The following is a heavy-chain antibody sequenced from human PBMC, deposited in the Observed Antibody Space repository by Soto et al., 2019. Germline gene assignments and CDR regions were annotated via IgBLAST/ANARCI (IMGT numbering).Heavy chain of an antibody. CDR3: ARRSSGWYFDY. D-gene: IGHD6-19*01. V-gene: IGHV3-23*01. Sequence: EVQLLEAGGGLVQPGGSLRLSCAASGFTFSGYAMNWVRQASGKGLEWVSVISGSGDSTYYADSVKGRFTISRDNSKNTLYLQMNSLRAEDTAVYYCARRSSGWYFDYWGQGTLVTVSS. CDR1: GFTFSGYA. J-gene: IGHJ4*02. CDR2: ISGSGDST.